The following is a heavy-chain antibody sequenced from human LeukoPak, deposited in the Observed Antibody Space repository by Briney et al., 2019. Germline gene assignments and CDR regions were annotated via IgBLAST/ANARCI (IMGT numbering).Heavy chain of an antibody. CDR3: ARRFRTSGTLHHAAYDI. CDR2: IFGNVSP. J-gene: IGHJ3*02. Sequence: SETLSLTCTVSGGSITNYYWGWIRHPPGKGLEWIGHIFGNVSPDYNPSLMSRVTITTDTSKNQFSLQLSSVTAADTAMYLCARRFRTSGTLHHAAYDIWGQGTVVTVSS. CDR1: GGSITNYY. V-gene: IGHV4-4*09. D-gene: IGHD3-3*01.